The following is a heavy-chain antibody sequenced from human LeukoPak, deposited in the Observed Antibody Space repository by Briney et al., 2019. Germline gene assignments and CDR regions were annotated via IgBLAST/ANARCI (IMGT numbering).Heavy chain of an antibody. J-gene: IGHJ4*02. D-gene: IGHD6-13*01. CDR1: GFTFSSYE. V-gene: IGHV3-48*03. Sequence: GGSLRLSCAASGFTFSSYEMNWVRQAPGKGLEWVSYISSSGSTIYYADSVKGRFTISRDNAKNSLYLQMNSLRAEDTAVYYCAREPGYSSRAGLGNWGQGTLVTVSS. CDR2: ISSSGSTI. CDR3: AREPGYSSRAGLGN.